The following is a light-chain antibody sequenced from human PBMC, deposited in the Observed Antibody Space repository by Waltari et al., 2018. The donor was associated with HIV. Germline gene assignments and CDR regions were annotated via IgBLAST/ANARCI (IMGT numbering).Light chain of an antibody. J-gene: IGLJ1*01. Sequence: QSALSQPASVSGSPGQSITISCTGTSSDVGGSNYVHWYQQHPGKAPKLMIYDVSDRPSGVSNLFSGSKSGNTSSLTISGLQAEDEADYYCSSYTSTSTRVFGTGTKVTVL. CDR3: SSYTSTSTRV. CDR1: SSDVGGSNY. V-gene: IGLV2-14*01. CDR2: DVS.